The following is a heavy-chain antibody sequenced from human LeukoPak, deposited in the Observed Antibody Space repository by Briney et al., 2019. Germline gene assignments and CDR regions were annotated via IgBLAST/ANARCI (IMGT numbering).Heavy chain of an antibody. CDR3: ARDSGSYAFDI. D-gene: IGHD1-26*01. CDR1: GFTFSSYS. V-gene: IGHV3-21*01. Sequence: PGGSLRLSCAASGFTFSSYSMNWVRQAPGKGLEWASSISSSSSYIYYADSVKGRFTISRDNAKNSLYLQMNSLRAEDTAVYYCARDSGSYAFDIWGQGTMVTVSS. CDR2: ISSSSSYI. J-gene: IGHJ3*02.